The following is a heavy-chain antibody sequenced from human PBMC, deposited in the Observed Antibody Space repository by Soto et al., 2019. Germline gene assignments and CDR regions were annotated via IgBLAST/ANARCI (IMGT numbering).Heavy chain of an antibody. V-gene: IGHV3-23*01. Sequence: PGGSLRLSCAASRFTFSSYAMTWVRQAPVKGLEWVSTITSSGGSTYYADSVKGRFTISRDNSNNTLYLQMSGLRAEDTAVYYCSKSGDGYWGQGTLVTVSS. D-gene: IGHD3-10*01. CDR1: RFTFSSYA. J-gene: IGHJ4*02. CDR3: SKSGDGY. CDR2: ITSSGGST.